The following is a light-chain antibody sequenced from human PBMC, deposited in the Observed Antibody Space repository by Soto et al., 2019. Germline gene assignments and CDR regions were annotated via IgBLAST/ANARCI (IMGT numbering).Light chain of an antibody. V-gene: IGKV1-5*01. CDR1: QSIRHY. CDR3: QHHIRYTQT. J-gene: IGKJ1*01. CDR2: GAS. Sequence: DIQMTQSPPTLSASVGDRVTITCRASQSIRHYLAWYQQMPGKAPKLLIYGASTLQSGVPSRFSGSGSGTEFTLPISILQPDDFATYFRQHHIRYTQTSGQGTKVEIK.